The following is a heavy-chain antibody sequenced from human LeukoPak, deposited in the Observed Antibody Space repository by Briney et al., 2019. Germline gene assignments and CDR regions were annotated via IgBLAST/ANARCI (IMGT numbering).Heavy chain of an antibody. V-gene: IGHV3-7*03. J-gene: IGHJ6*02. D-gene: IGHD3-16*01. Sequence: QPGRSLRLSCAASGFIFTNYFMNWARQAPGKGLEWVASINHNGNVNYYVDSVKGRFTISRDNAKNSLYLQMSNLRAEDTAVYFCARGGGLDVWGQGATVTVSS. CDR1: GFIFTNYF. CDR2: INHNGNVN. CDR3: ARGGGLDV.